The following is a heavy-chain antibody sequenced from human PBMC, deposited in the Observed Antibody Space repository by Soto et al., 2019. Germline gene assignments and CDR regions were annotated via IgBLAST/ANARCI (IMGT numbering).Heavy chain of an antibody. CDR1: GFTFSSFA. J-gene: IGHJ5*01. V-gene: IGHV3-23*01. CDR3: AKGANYVGLFDS. D-gene: IGHD3-16*01. CDR2: ISGGGIT. Sequence: EVQLFESGGGSVQPGGSLRLSCAASGFTFSSFAMSWVRQATGKGLEWVSVISGGGITHYSNSVKGRFTISRDNSKNMVYLEMTTLRAEDTALYYCAKGANYVGLFDSWGQGTLVTVST.